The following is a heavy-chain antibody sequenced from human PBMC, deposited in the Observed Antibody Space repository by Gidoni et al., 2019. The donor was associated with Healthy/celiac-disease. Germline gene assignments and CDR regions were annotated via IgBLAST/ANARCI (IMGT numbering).Heavy chain of an antibody. D-gene: IGHD6-13*01. J-gene: IGHJ5*02. Sequence: EVQLVESGGGLVQPGGSLRLSCAASGFTFSSYEMNWVRQAPGKGLEWVSYISSSGSTIYYADSVKGRFTISRDNAKNSLYLQMNSLRAEDTAVYYCARSRIAAQNWFDPWGQGTLVTVSS. CDR3: ARSRIAAQNWFDP. CDR2: ISSSGSTI. V-gene: IGHV3-48*03. CDR1: GFTFSSYE.